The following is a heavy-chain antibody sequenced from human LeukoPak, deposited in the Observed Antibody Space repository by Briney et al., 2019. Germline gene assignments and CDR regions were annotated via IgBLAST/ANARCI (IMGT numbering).Heavy chain of an antibody. V-gene: IGHV4-34*01. CDR1: GGSFSGYY. CDR3: AREQRGYSGYDSNY. D-gene: IGHD5-12*01. CDR2: INHSGST. Sequence: ETXSLTCAVCGGSFSGYYWSWMRQPPGKGLEGIGEINHSGSTNYNPSLKSRVTISVDTSKIQFSLKLSSVTVADTAVYYCAREQRGYSGYDSNYWGQGTLVTVSS. J-gene: IGHJ4*02.